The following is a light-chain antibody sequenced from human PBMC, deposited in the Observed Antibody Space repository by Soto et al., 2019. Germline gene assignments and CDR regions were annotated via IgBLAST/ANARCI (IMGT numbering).Light chain of an antibody. CDR3: CSYVTTPEI. V-gene: IGLV2-11*01. J-gene: IGLJ1*01. CDR1: SSDVDDYRY. Sequence: QSALAQPRSVSGSPGQLLTISCTGTSSDVDDYRYVSWYQQYPGKAPKLVIYDGNKRPSGVPDRFSGSNSGNTASLTISGLQAEDEDDYYCCSYVTTPEIFGTGTKVTVL. CDR2: DGN.